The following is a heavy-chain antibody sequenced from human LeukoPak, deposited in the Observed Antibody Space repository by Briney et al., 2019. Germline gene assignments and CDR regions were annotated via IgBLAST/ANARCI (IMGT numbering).Heavy chain of an antibody. CDR3: ARHPGARAVPAAICNYYYYGMDV. V-gene: IGHV1-18*01. CDR1: GYTFTSDS. J-gene: IGHJ6*02. D-gene: IGHD2-2*02. CDR2: ISAYNGKT. Sequence: ASVKVSPEASGYTFTSDSISWGRQAPGQGREWMGWISAYNGKTNYAQKLQGRVTMTTDTSTSTAYMELRSPRSNDTAVYYCARHPGARAVPAAICNYYYYGMDVWGQGTTVTVSS.